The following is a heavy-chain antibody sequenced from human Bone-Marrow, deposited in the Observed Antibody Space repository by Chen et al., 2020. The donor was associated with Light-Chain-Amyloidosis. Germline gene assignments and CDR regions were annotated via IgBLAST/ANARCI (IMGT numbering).Heavy chain of an antibody. J-gene: IGHJ6*02. D-gene: IGHD6-13*01. CDR1: GFTFGDYA. CDR2: IRRKSYGGTT. Sequence: VQLVEFGGDFVQPGRSLRLSCTGSGFTFGDYAVSWLRQAPGKGLELVGFIRRKSYGGTTEYAASVKGRFTISSDDSISTAYLQMNSLRTDDTAVYSCTSGAAADKYYYGLDVWGQGTPVTVSS. V-gene: IGHV3-49*03. CDR3: TSGAAADKYYYGLDV.